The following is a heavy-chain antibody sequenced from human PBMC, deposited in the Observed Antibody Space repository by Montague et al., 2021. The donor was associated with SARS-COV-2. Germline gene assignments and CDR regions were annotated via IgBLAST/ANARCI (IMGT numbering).Heavy chain of an antibody. D-gene: IGHD3-9*01. J-gene: IGHJ3*02. Sequence: SETLSLTCTVSGGSISSYYWSWIRQPPGKGLGWIGYIYYSGSTNXNPSLKSRVTISVDTSKNQFSLKLSSVTAADTAVYYCARTYYDILTGYYNRGAFDIWGQGTMVTVSS. CDR2: IYYSGST. V-gene: IGHV4-59*08. CDR3: ARTYYDILTGYYNRGAFDI. CDR1: GGSISSYY.